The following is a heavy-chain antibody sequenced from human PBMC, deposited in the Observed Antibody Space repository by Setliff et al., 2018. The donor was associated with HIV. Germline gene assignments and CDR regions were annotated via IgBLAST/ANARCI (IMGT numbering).Heavy chain of an antibody. Sequence: SVKVSCKASGGTFSSYAISWVRQAPGQGLDWMGGIIPVFGRTQYAQKFQGRVTMTRDTSISTAYMELSRLRSDDTAVYYCARTGYSSGWYYYYGMDVWGQGTTVTVSS. J-gene: IGHJ6*02. CDR3: ARTGYSSGWYYYYGMDV. CDR2: IIPVFGRT. CDR1: GGTFSSYA. V-gene: IGHV1-69*05. D-gene: IGHD6-19*01.